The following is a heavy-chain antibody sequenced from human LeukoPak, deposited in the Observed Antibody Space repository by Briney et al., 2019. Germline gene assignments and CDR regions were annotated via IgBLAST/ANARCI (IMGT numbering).Heavy chain of an antibody. Sequence: PGGSLRLSCAASGFTFSSYSMNWVRQAPGKGLEWVSSISSSSSYIYYADSVKGRFTISRDNAKNSLYLQMNSLRAEDTAVYYCARVSAESMGAVDYWGQGTLVTVSS. CDR3: ARVSAESMGAVDY. CDR2: ISSSSSYI. D-gene: IGHD1-26*01. V-gene: IGHV3-21*01. J-gene: IGHJ4*02. CDR1: GFTFSSYS.